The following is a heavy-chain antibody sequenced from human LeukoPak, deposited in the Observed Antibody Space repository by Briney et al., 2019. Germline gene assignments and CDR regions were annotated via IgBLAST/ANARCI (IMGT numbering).Heavy chain of an antibody. Sequence: PSETLSLTCTVSGGSISSYYWSWIRQPPGKGLEWIGYIYYSGSTNYNPSLKSQVTISVDTSKNQFSLKLSSATAADTAVYYCARLGAGEYYDFWSGYYKPVTTYGMDVWGQGTTVTVSS. CDR1: GGSISSYY. J-gene: IGHJ6*02. V-gene: IGHV4-59*08. CDR2: IYYSGST. D-gene: IGHD3-3*01. CDR3: ARLGAGEYYDFWSGYYKPVTTYGMDV.